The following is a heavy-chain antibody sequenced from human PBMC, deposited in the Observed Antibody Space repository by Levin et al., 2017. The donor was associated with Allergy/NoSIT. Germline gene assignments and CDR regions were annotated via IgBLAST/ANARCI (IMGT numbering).Heavy chain of an antibody. CDR3: ASNYYDSSGRKRGAFDI. CDR1: GGSISSYY. D-gene: IGHD3-22*01. J-gene: IGHJ3*02. CDR2: IYTSGST. Sequence: SETLSLTCTVSGGSISSYYWSWIRQPAGKGLEWIWRIYTSGSTNYNPSLKSRVTMSVDTSKNQFSLKLSSVTAADMAVYYCASNYYDSSGRKRGAFDIWGQGTMVTVSS. V-gene: IGHV4-4*07.